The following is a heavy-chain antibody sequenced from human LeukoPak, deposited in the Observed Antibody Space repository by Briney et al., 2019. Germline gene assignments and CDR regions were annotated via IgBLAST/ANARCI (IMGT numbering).Heavy chain of an antibody. D-gene: IGHD2-2*01. CDR2: ISYDGSNK. J-gene: IGHJ4*02. CDR1: GFTFSSYA. CDR3: AKGPLRGTAAAIDY. Sequence: PGGSLRLSCAAPGFTFSSYAMHWVRQAPGKGLEWVAVISYDGSNKYYADSVKGRFTISRDISTDTLWLQMDSLRTEDTAVYYCAKGPLRGTAAAIDYWGQGTLVTVSS. V-gene: IGHV3-30*04.